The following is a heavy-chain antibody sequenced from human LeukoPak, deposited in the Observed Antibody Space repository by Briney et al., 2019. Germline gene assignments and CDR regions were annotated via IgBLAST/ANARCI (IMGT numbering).Heavy chain of an antibody. V-gene: IGHV3-23*01. CDR3: AKDFRNYDILTGFDY. D-gene: IGHD3-9*01. CDR1: GFTFSSYA. CDR2: ISGSGGST. Sequence: GGSLRLSCAASGFTFSSYAMSWARQAPGKGLEWVSAISGSGGSTYYADSVKGRFTTSRDNSRNTLYLQMNSLRAEDTAVYYCAKDFRNYDILTGFDYWGQGTLVTVSS. J-gene: IGHJ4*02.